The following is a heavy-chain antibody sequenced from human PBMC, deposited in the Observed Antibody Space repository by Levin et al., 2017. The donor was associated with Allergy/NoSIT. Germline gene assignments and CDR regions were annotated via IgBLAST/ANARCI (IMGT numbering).Heavy chain of an antibody. J-gene: IGHJ4*02. D-gene: IGHD3-3*01. CDR2: ITNSGGST. CDR3: AKGEWFMIY. V-gene: IGHV3-23*01. CDR1: GFTFSSYA. Sequence: GESLKISCAASGFTFSSYAMSWVRQAPGKGLEWVSAITNSGGSTYYADSVKGRFTISRVNSKNTLYLQMNSLRAEDTAVYYCAKGEWFMIYWGQGTLVTVSS.